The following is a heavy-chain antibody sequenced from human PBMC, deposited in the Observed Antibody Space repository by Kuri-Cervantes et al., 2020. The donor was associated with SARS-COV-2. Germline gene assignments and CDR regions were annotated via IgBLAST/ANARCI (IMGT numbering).Heavy chain of an antibody. CDR2: INPNSGGT. V-gene: IGHV1-2*02. Sequence: ASVKVSCKASGYTFSSFYIHWVRQAPGQGLEWMGWINPNSGGTNYAQKFQGRVTMTRDTSISTAYMELSRLRPDDTAVYYCARAAEDSSGYYYGVYDYWGQGTLVTVSS. CDR3: ARAAEDSSGYYYGVYDY. CDR1: GYTFSSFY. D-gene: IGHD3-22*01. J-gene: IGHJ4*02.